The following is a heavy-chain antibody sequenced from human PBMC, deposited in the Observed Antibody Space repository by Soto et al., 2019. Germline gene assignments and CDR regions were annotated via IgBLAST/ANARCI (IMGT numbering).Heavy chain of an antibody. CDR2: ISGSGGST. V-gene: IGHV3-23*02. Sequence: EVQLLESGGGLVQPGGSLRLSCAASGFTFSSYAMSWVRQAPGKGLEWVSAISGSGGSTYYNPSLKSRVTISVDTSKNQFSLKLSSVTAADTAVYYCARDRLVAYYYYYGMDVWGQGTTVTVSS. CDR3: ARDRLVAYYYYYGMDV. CDR1: GFTFSSYA. D-gene: IGHD5-12*01. J-gene: IGHJ6*02.